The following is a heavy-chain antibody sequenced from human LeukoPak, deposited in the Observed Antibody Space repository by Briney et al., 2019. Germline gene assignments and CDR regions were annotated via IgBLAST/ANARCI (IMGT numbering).Heavy chain of an antibody. D-gene: IGHD6-13*01. CDR1: GFTFSSYS. J-gene: IGHJ6*03. CDR2: ISSSSSTI. Sequence: GGSLRLSCAASGFTFSSYSMNWVRQAPGKGLEWVSYISSSSSTIYYADSVKGRFTISRDNAKNSLYLQMNSLRAEDTAVYYCARGEIEQQLVHYYYYYYMDVWGKGTTVTVSS. CDR3: ARGEIEQQLVHYYYYYYMDV. V-gene: IGHV3-48*04.